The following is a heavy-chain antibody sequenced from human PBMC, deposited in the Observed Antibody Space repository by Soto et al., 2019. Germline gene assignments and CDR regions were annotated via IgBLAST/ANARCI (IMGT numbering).Heavy chain of an antibody. CDR1: GFTFSSYW. V-gene: IGHV3-74*01. J-gene: IGHJ6*03. CDR2: INSDGSST. CDR3: ARSLRDSGYDSAPYYMDV. D-gene: IGHD5-12*01. Sequence: GGSLRLSCAASGFTFSSYWMHWVRQAPGKGLVWVSRINSDGSSTSYADSVKGRFTIPRDNAKNTLYLQMNSLRAEDTAVYYCARSLRDSGYDSAPYYMDVWGKGTTVTVSS.